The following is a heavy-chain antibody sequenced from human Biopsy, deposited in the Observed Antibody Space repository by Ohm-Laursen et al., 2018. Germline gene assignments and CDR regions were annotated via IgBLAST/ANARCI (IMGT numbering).Heavy chain of an antibody. CDR3: ATKLTGYFHH. V-gene: IGHV1-69*06. D-gene: IGHD3-9*01. CDR1: GGTFSNYG. CDR2: NISILGTG. Sequence: GASVKVSCNAPGGTFSNYGVNWVRQAPGQGLEWLGGNISILGTGNYAQKFQDRVTVAADTSTSTATMELRSLRSDDTAVYYCATKLTGYFHHWGQGTLVIVSS. J-gene: IGHJ1*01.